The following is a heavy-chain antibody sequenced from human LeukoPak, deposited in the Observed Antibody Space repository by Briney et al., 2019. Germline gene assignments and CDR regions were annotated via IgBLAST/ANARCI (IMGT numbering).Heavy chain of an antibody. Sequence: GGSLRLSCAASGFTFSSYDMHWVRQATGKGLEWVSAIGTAGDTYYPGSVKGRFTISRDNAKNTLYLQMNSLRVEDTAVYYCVCLGLGGLSLDWGQGTLVTVSS. CDR3: VCLGLGGLSLD. V-gene: IGHV3-13*01. CDR1: GFTFSSYD. J-gene: IGHJ4*02. D-gene: IGHD3-16*01. CDR2: IGTAGDT.